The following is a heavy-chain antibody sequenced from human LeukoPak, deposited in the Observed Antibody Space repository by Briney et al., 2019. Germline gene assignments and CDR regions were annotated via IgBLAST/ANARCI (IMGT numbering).Heavy chain of an antibody. CDR1: GGSISSHY. CDR2: IYYSGST. D-gene: IGHD2-15*01. Sequence: SETLSLTCTVSGGSISSHYWSWIRQPPGKGLEWIGYIYYSGSTNYNPSLKSRVTISVDTSKNQFSLKLSSVTAADTAVYYCSRKSKGGRGYYMDVWGKGTTDTVSS. CDR3: SRKSKGGRGYYMDV. V-gene: IGHV4-59*11. J-gene: IGHJ6*03.